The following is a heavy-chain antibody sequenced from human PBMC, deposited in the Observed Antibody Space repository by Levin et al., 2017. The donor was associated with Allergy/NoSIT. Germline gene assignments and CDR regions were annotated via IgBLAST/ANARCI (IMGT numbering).Heavy chain of an antibody. V-gene: IGHV4-39*01. CDR3: ARHTSDVLLWVGELDY. D-gene: IGHD3-10*01. J-gene: IGHJ4*02. CDR1: GGSISSSRYY. CDR2: IHYNGNT. Sequence: SETLSLTCTVSGGSISSSRYYWGWIRQPPGKGLEWLATIHYNGNTYYNPSLKSRVTISVDSSKNQFSLNLSPVTAADTAAYYCARHTSDVLLWVGELDYWGQGTLVTVSS.